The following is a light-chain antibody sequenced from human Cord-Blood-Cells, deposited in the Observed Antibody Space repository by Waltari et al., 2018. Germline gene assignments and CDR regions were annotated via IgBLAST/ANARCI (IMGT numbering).Light chain of an antibody. CDR2: GAS. CDR3: QQYNNWPPFT. V-gene: IGKV3-15*01. Sequence: ELVMTQSQATLSVSPGERATLSCRASQSVSSNLAWYQQKPGQAPRLLIYGASTRATGIPARFSGSGSGTEFTLTISSLQSEDFAVYYCQQYNNWPPFTFGPGTKVDIK. CDR1: QSVSSN. J-gene: IGKJ3*01.